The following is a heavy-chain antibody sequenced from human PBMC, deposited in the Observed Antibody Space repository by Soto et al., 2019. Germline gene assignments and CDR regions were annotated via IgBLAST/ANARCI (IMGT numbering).Heavy chain of an antibody. V-gene: IGHV4-30-4*08. CDR2: IYYSGST. CDR3: AREVGGGTLDY. Sequence: WIMKRQPPGKGLEWIGYIYYSGSTYYNPSLKSRVTISVDTSKNQFSLKLSSVTAADTAVYYCAREVGGGTLDYWGQGTLVTVSS. J-gene: IGHJ4*02. D-gene: IGHD3-16*01.